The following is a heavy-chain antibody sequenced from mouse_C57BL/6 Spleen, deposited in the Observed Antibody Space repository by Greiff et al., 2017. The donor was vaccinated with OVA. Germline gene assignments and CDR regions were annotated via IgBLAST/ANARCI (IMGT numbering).Heavy chain of an antibody. V-gene: IGHV5-9*01. Sequence: EVKLMESGGGLVKPGGSLKLSCAASGFTFSSYTMSWVRQTPEKRLEWVATISGGGGNTYYPDSVKGRFTISRDNAKNTLYLQMSSLRSEDTALYYCARPIYYGNYGYAMDYWGQGTSVTVSS. CDR3: ARPIYYGNYGYAMDY. D-gene: IGHD2-1*01. CDR2: ISGGGGNT. J-gene: IGHJ4*01. CDR1: GFTFSSYT.